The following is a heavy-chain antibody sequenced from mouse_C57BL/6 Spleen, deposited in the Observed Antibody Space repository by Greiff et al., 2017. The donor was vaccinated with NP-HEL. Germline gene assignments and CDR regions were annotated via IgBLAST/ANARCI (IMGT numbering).Heavy chain of an antibody. Sequence: EVKLMESGGGLVKPGGSLKLSCAASGFTFSSYAMSWVRQTPEKRLEWVATISDGGSYTYYPDNVKGRFTISRDNAKNNLYLQMSHLKSEDTAMYYCAREYDYDSYYFDYWGQGTILTVSS. CDR1: GFTFSSYA. CDR2: ISDGGSYT. CDR3: AREYDYDSYYFDY. D-gene: IGHD2-4*01. V-gene: IGHV5-4*01. J-gene: IGHJ2*01.